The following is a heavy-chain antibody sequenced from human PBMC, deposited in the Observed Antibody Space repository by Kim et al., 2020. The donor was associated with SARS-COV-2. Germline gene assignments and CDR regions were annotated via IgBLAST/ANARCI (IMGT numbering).Heavy chain of an antibody. CDR3: TAFMVRGVILTEDY. Sequence: GGSLRLSCAASGFTFSSYAMSWVRQAPGKGLEWVSAISGSGGSTYYADSVKGRFTISRDNSKNTLYLQMNSLRAEDTAVYYCTAFMVRGVILTEDYWGQGTLVTVSS. CDR2: ISGSGGST. J-gene: IGHJ4*02. D-gene: IGHD3-10*01. V-gene: IGHV3-23*01. CDR1: GFTFSSYA.